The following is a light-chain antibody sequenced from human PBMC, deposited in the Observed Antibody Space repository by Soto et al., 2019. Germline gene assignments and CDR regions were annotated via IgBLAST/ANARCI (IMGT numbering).Light chain of an antibody. CDR3: QKYDSAPQT. CDR2: AAS. Sequence: DIQMTQSPSSLSASVGDTVTITCRASQGIIDYLAWYQQRPGKVPTLLIYAASTLQTGVPSRFSGSGAGTDFPLTISSLQPEDAATYYCQKYDSAPQTFGPGTKVEIK. V-gene: IGKV1-27*01. CDR1: QGIIDY. J-gene: IGKJ1*01.